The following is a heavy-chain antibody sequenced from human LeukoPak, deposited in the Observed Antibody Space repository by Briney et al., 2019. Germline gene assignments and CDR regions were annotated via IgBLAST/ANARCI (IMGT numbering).Heavy chain of an antibody. J-gene: IGHJ5*02. D-gene: IGHD1-26*01. V-gene: IGHV3-23*01. CDR1: GFTFSSYA. CDR3: TTEGYLRSGGGWES. CDR2: SGSGDST. Sequence: GGSLRLSCAASGFTFSSYAMSWVRQAPGKGLEWVSASGSGDSTYYGDSVKGRFTISRDNSKNTLYLQMNSLRAEDTAVYYCTTEGYLRSGGGWESWDQGTLVTVSS.